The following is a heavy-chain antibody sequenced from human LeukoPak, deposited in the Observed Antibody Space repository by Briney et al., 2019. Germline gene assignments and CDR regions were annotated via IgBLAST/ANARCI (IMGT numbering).Heavy chain of an antibody. CDR3: ARPSQYGSGTDYYFDS. V-gene: IGHV3-73*01. J-gene: IGHJ4*02. CDR2: IRTKANNYAT. CDR1: GFMFSGSP. Sequence: GGSLRLSCAASGFMFSGSPMHWVRQASGKGLEWVGHIRTKANNYATIYAASVKGRFTITRDDSKNTAYLQMNSLKTEDTAVYYCARPSQYGSGTDYYFDSWGQGTLVTVSS. D-gene: IGHD3-10*01.